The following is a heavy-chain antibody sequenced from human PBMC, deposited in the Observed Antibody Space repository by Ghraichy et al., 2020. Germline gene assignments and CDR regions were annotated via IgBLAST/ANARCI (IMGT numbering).Heavy chain of an antibody. CDR1: GFTVSSNY. Sequence: GESLNISCAASGFTVSSNYMSWVRQAPGKGLEWVSVIYSGGSTYYADSVKGRFTISRDNSKNTLYLQMNSLRAEDTAVYYCARVYSDYGYHDAFDIWGQGTMVTVSS. CDR3: ARVYSDYGYHDAFDI. CDR2: IYSGGST. D-gene: IGHD4-11*01. J-gene: IGHJ3*02. V-gene: IGHV3-53*01.